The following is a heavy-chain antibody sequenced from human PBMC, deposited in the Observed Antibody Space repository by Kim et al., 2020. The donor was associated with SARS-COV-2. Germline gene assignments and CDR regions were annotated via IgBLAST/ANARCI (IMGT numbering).Heavy chain of an antibody. CDR1: GYTLTELS. Sequence: ASVKVSCKVSGYTLTELSMHWVRQAPGKGLEWMGGFDPEDGETIYAQKFQGRVTMTEDTSTDTAYMELSSLRSEDTAVYYCATDTGRKGAYYYDSSGYSHYYGMDVGGKGTTVTVSS. D-gene: IGHD3-22*01. V-gene: IGHV1-24*01. CDR2: FDPEDGET. CDR3: ATDTGRKGAYYYDSSGYSHYYGMDV. J-gene: IGHJ6*04.